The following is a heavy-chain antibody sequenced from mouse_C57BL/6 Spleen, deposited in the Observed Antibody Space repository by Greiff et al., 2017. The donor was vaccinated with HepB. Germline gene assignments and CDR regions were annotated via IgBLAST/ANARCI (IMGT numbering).Heavy chain of an antibody. D-gene: IGHD2-5*01. CDR2: INPSSGYT. CDR1: GYTFTSYT. J-gene: IGHJ3*01. Sequence: VQLQQSGAELARPGASVKMSCKASGYTFTSYTMHWVKQRPGQGLEWIGYINPSSGYTKYNQKFKDKATLTADKSSSTAYMQLSSLTSEDSAVYYCARCDSNYVAWFAYWSQGTLVTDSA. CDR3: ARCDSNYVAWFAY. V-gene: IGHV1-4*01.